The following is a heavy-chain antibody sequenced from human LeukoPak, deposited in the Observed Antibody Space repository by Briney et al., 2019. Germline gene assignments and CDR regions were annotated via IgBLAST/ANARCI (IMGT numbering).Heavy chain of an antibody. J-gene: IGHJ5*02. V-gene: IGHV3-49*04. D-gene: IGHD3-10*01. CDR2: IRSKAYGGTT. CDR1: GFTFGDYA. Sequence: GGSLRLSCTASGFTFGDYAMSWVRQAPGKGLEWVGFIRSKAYGGTTEYAASVKGRFTISRDDSKSIAYLQMNSLKTEDTAVYYCTTKPPTQVRGVIFNWFDPWGQGTLVTVSS. CDR3: TTKPPTQVRGVIFNWFDP.